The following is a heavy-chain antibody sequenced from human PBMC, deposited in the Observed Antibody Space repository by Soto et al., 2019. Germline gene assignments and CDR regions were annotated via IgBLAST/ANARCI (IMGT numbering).Heavy chain of an antibody. J-gene: IGHJ5*02. V-gene: IGHV4-59*08. Sequence: QVQLQESGPGLVKPSETLSLTCTVSGGSISSYYWNWIRQPPGKGLEWIGNIYYSGSTNYNPSLKGRLTVSVDTSKNQFSLKVDSVTAADTAMYCGARRGERGWFGLWGQGTLVSVSS. CDR1: GGSISSYY. CDR3: ARRGERGWFGL. CDR2: IYYSGST. D-gene: IGHD3-16*01.